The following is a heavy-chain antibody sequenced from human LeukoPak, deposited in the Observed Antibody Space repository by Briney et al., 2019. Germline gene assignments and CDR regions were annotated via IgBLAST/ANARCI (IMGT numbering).Heavy chain of an antibody. CDR3: ARMGPVAGTLGFDY. Sequence: SETLSLTCTVSGGSISSSSYYWGWIRQPPGKGLEWIGSIYYSGSTYYNPSLKSRVTLSVDTSKNQFSLKMSSVTAADTAVYYCARMGPVAGTLGFDYWGQGTLVTVSS. CDR1: GGSISSSSYY. CDR2: IYYSGST. V-gene: IGHV4-39*07. J-gene: IGHJ4*02. D-gene: IGHD6-19*01.